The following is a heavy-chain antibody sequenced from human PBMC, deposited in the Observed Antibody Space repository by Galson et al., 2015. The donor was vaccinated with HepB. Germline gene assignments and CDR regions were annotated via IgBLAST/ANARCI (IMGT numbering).Heavy chain of an antibody. V-gene: IGHV3-48*04. CDR3: ARVRCSYCGGDSPDY. CDR1: TFIFSTYS. D-gene: IGHD2-21*02. CDR2: ISSSSTTI. J-gene: IGHJ4*02. Sequence: SLRLSCAASTFIFSTYSMNWVRQAPGKGLECISYISSSSTTIYYADSVKGRFTISRDNAKNSLYLQMNSLRAEDTAVYYCARVRCSYCGGDSPDYWSQGTLVTVSS.